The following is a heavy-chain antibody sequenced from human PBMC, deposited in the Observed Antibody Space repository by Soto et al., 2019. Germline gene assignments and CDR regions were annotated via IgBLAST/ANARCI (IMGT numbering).Heavy chain of an antibody. D-gene: IGHD1-1*01. CDR2: IDTNNGRT. CDR1: GFTFTGSS. J-gene: IGHJ4*02. V-gene: IGHV1-3*04. Sequence: ASVKVSCKASGFTFTGSSIHWVRQAPGQNLQWLGWIDTNNGRTKYSQSFQGRVTISRDTSASTAYMELNSLKSEDTAVYYCARGHWTQTLADYYLDSWAQGTLVTVSS. CDR3: ARGHWTQTLADYYLDS.